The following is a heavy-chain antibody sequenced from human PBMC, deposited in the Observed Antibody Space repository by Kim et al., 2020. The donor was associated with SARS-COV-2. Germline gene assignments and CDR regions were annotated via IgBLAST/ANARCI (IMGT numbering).Heavy chain of an antibody. CDR2: IYYSGST. CDR3: ASMVRGDRFSWFDP. J-gene: IGHJ5*02. Sequence: SETLSLTCTVSGGSISSGGYYWSWIRQHPGKGLEWIGYIYYSGSTYYNPSLKSRVTISVDTSKNQFSLKLSSVTAADTAVYYCASMVRGDRFSWFDPWGQGTLVTVSS. V-gene: IGHV4-31*03. D-gene: IGHD3-10*01. CDR1: GGSISSGGYY.